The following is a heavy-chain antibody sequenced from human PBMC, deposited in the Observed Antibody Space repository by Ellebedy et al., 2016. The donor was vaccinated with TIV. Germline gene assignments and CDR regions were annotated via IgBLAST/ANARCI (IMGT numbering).Heavy chain of an antibody. V-gene: IGHV1-8*01. CDR2: MNPKTNNT. J-gene: IGHJ5*01. CDR3: TTGVTMGENRFFGS. Sequence: AASVKVSCKASGYTFTNYAIHWVRQASGQGLEWMGWMNPKTNNTVYAQKFQGRVTMTRNTPIKTAYLALTSLKFDDTAVYFCTTGVTMGENRFFGSWGQGTLVIVSS. D-gene: IGHD2-21*02. CDR1: GYTFTNYA.